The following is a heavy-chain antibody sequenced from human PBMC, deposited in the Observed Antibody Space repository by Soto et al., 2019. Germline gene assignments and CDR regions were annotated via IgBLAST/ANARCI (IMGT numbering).Heavy chain of an antibody. Sequence: EVQLLESGGGLVQPGGSLRLSCAASGFTFSSYAMSWVRQAPGKGLEWVSAISGSGGSTYDADSVKGRFTISRDDSKNTLYLQMNSLRAADTAVDYCAKPPNERGTVTPLSDYWGQGTLVTVSS. CDR2: ISGSGGST. V-gene: IGHV3-23*01. J-gene: IGHJ4*02. CDR1: GFTFSSYA. CDR3: AKPPNERGTVTPLSDY. D-gene: IGHD4-17*01.